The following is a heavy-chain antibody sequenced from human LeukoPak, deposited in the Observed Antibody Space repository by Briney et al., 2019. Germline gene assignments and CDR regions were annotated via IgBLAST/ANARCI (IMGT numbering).Heavy chain of an antibody. CDR1: GGSISSSSYY. CDR2: IYYSGST. D-gene: IGHD3-22*01. Sequence: SETLSLTCTVSGGSISSSSYYWGWIRQPPGKGLEWIGSIYYSGSTYYNPSLKSRVAISVDTSKNQFSLNLSSVTAADTAVYYCARCKKNYYDSSGYHGDWFDSWGQGTLVTVSS. CDR3: ARCKKNYYDSSGYHGDWFDS. J-gene: IGHJ5*01. V-gene: IGHV4-39*01.